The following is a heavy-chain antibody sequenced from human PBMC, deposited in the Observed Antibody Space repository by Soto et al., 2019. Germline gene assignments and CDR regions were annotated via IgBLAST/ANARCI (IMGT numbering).Heavy chain of an antibody. CDR3: ARRYSYGYFDY. CDR2: IYHSGGT. CDR1: GGSISSYY. Sequence: QVQLHESGPGLVKPSETLSLTCTVSGGSISSYYWSWLRQPPGKGLEWIGYIYHSGGTLFNPSLKSRVTISLDTSKNQFSLNLSSVTAADTAVYYCARRYSYGYFDYWGQGALVTVSS. J-gene: IGHJ4*02. V-gene: IGHV4-59*08. D-gene: IGHD5-18*01.